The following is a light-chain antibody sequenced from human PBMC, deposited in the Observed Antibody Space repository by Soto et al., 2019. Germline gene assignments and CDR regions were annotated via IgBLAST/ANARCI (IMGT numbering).Light chain of an antibody. V-gene: IGKV3-15*01. CDR3: QQYDNWPDT. J-gene: IGKJ2*01. CDR2: GAS. Sequence: EIVMTHSPATLSVSPGERATLSCRASQSVSTNLAWYQQKPGQAPRLLIYGASARATGVPATISGSGSGTEFTLTFSSLQSEDFAIYYCQQYDNWPDTFGQGTKLEIK. CDR1: QSVSTN.